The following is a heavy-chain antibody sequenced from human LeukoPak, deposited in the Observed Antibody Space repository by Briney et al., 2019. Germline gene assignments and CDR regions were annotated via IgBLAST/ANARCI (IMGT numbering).Heavy chain of an antibody. CDR2: ISSNGGST. J-gene: IGHJ4*02. CDR1: GFTFSSYA. D-gene: IGHD4-23*01. CDR3: ARDHGGNSFDY. V-gene: IGHV3-64*01. Sequence: GGSLRLSCAAPGFTFSSYAMHWVRQAPGKGLEYVSAISSNGGSTYYANSVKGRFTISRDNSKNTLYLQMGSLRAEDMAVYYCARDHGGNSFDYWGQGTLVTVSS.